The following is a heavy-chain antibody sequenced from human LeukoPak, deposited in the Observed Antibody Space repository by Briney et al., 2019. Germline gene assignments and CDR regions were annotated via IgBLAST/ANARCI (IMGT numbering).Heavy chain of an antibody. CDR1: GFTFSSYW. Sequence: GGSLRLSCAVSGFTFSSYWMHWVRQAPGKGLVWVSRIDRDGSRINYADSVKGRFTISRDDGKNTLFLQMNSLRAEDAAVYYCVRGNDYGGPHYWGQGTQVTVSS. D-gene: IGHD4-23*01. J-gene: IGHJ4*02. CDR3: VRGNDYGGPHY. CDR2: IDRDGSRI. V-gene: IGHV3-74*01.